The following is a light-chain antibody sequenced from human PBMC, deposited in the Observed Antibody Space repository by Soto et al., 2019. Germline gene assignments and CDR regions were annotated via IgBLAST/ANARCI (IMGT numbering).Light chain of an antibody. CDR2: LGS. CDR1: QSLQHNNGNAL. J-gene: IGKJ1*01. CDR3: MQALQTPRT. Sequence: EIVMTQSPLSLTVTPGEPASISCKSSQSLQHNNGNALLDWYMQKPGQSPQLRIYLGSRRAPGAPDRVSGSGSGTDFTLRISTVEADDAAIYYCMQALQTPRTFGQGTKLEI. V-gene: IGKV2-28*01.